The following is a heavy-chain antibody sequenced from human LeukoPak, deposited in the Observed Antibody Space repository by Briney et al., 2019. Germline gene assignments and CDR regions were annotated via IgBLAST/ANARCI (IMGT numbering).Heavy chain of an antibody. Sequence: GGSLRLSCAASGFTFSTYWMHWVRQAPGKGLEWVSYISSSGSTIYYADSVKGRFTISRDNSKNTLYLQMNSLRAEDTAVYYCAKIGANVGFWGQGTLVTVSS. CDR3: AKIGANVGF. CDR2: ISSSGSTI. V-gene: IGHV3-48*01. D-gene: IGHD4/OR15-4a*01. J-gene: IGHJ4*02. CDR1: GFTFSTYW.